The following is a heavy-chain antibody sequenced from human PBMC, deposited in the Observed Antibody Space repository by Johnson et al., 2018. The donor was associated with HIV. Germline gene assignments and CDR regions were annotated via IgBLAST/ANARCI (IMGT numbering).Heavy chain of an antibody. D-gene: IGHD3-10*01. V-gene: IGHV3-30*03. Sequence: QVQLVESGGGLVQPGGSLRLSCVASGFTLGSFGMHWVRQAPGKGLEWVAVISYDGTNEYYAESVKARFTISRDNAKNSLYLQMNSLRAEDTDLYYCASEVRGVLDIWGQGTMVTVSS. CDR3: ASEVRGVLDI. CDR2: ISYDGTNE. CDR1: GFTLGSFG. J-gene: IGHJ3*02.